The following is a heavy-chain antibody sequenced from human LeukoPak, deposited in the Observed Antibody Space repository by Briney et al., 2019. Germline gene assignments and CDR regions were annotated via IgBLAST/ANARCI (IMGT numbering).Heavy chain of an antibody. V-gene: IGHV1-69*04. CDR2: IIPMVGIV. Sequence: SVKVSCKASGGIFSSYAINWVRQAPGQGLEWMGRIIPMVGIVNYAQKFQGRVTITADKSTSTAYMELSSLRSEDTAVYYCARDQGYRYGYGDFDYWGQGTLVTVSS. D-gene: IGHD5-18*01. CDR3: ARDQGYRYGYGDFDY. CDR1: GGIFSSYA. J-gene: IGHJ4*02.